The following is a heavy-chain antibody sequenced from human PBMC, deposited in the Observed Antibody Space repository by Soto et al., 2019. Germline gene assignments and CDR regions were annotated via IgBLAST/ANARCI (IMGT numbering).Heavy chain of an antibody. D-gene: IGHD6-13*01. CDR3: ARDRVHYYSSSCQLDY. CDR1: GFTFSSYA. CDR2: ISYDGSNK. J-gene: IGHJ4*02. Sequence: PGGSLRLSCAASGFTFSSYAMHWVRQAPGKGLEWVAVISYDGSNKYYADSVKGRFTISRDNSKNTLYLQMNSLRAEDTAVYYCARDRVHYYSSSCQLDYWGQGTLVTVSS. V-gene: IGHV3-30-3*01.